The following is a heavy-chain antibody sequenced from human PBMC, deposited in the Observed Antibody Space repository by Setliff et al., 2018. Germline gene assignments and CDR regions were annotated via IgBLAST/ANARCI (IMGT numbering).Heavy chain of an antibody. D-gene: IGHD4-4*01. CDR2: INAGNGDT. J-gene: IGHJ6*03. Sequence: ASVKVSCKTSGFSFTSFGFSWVRQAPGQRLEWMGWINAGNGDTKYSQDFQGRVTITRDTSASTAYMDLSSLRSDDMAVYYCARGRPTANPYYYYYMDVWGKGTTVTVSS. CDR1: GFSFTSFG. CDR3: ARGRPTANPYYYYYMDV. V-gene: IGHV1-3*03.